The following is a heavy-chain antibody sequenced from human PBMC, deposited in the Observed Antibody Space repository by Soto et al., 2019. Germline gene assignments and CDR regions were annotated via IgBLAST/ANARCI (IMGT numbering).Heavy chain of an antibody. D-gene: IGHD5-12*01. CDR2: IYPSGST. CDR3: VRGRSYSVYDF. Sequence: SETLSLTCTVSGGSISGHSWVWIRQPAGKGLEWIGHIYPSGSTSYNPSLRSRVTMSLDTSTNKIFLNLTSVTAADTAVFYCVRGRSYSVYDFWGPGTMVTVYS. V-gene: IGHV4-4*07. CDR1: GGSISGHS. J-gene: IGHJ4*02.